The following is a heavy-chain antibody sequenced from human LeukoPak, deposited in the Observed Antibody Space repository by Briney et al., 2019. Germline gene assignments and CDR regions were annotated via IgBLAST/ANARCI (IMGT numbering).Heavy chain of an antibody. V-gene: IGHV4-34*01. Sequence: PSETLSLTCALYDGSFSGHYWTSIRQPPEKGLEWIGEINHSGGTNYNPSLKSRVIISVDTSKSQFSLKMSSVTAADTAVYYCARDGVTGTTVDYWGQGTLVTVSS. J-gene: IGHJ4*02. CDR2: INHSGGT. CDR3: ARDGVTGTTVDY. CDR1: DGSFSGHY. D-gene: IGHD1-20*01.